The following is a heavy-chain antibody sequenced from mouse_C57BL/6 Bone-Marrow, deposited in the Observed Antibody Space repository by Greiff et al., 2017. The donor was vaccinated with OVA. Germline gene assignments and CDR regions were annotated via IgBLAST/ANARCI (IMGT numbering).Heavy chain of an antibody. CDR2: IWSGGST. Sequence: QVHVKQSGPGLVQPSQSLSITCTVSGFSLTSYGVHWVRQSPGKGLEWLGVIWSGGSTDYNAAFISRLSISKDNSKSQVFFKMNSLQADDTAIYYCARLAWFAYWGQGTLVTVSA. CDR3: ARLAWFAY. J-gene: IGHJ3*01. V-gene: IGHV2-2*01. CDR1: GFSLTSYG.